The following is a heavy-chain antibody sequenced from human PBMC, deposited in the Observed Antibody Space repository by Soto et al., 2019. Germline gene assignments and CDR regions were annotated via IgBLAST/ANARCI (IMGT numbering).Heavy chain of an antibody. J-gene: IGHJ6*02. CDR2: IYSCGST. D-gene: IGHD3-10*01. Sequence: GGSLRLSCAASGFTVSSNYMSWVRQAPGKGLEWVSVIYSCGSTYYADSVKGRFTISRDNSKNTVSLQMNSLRAEDTAVYYCAKVRASYLSASYFYYGLDVWGQGTTVTVSS. CDR1: GFTVSSNY. CDR3: AKVRASYLSASYFYYGLDV. V-gene: IGHV3-53*01.